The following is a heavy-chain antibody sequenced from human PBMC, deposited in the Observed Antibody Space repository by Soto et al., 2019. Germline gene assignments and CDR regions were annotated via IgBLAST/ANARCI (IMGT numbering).Heavy chain of an antibody. J-gene: IGHJ6*02. D-gene: IGHD6-13*01. CDR2: IYYSGST. CDR3: ARGQGIGFSSRPMGLCDGIYV. Sequence: SETLSLTCTVSVGSISSYYWSWIRQPPGKGLEWIGYIYYSGSTNYNPSLKSRVTISVDTSKNQFSLKLSSVTAADTAVYYCARGQGIGFSSRPMGLCDGIYVGSQGTTVIV. V-gene: IGHV4-59*01. CDR1: VGSISSYY.